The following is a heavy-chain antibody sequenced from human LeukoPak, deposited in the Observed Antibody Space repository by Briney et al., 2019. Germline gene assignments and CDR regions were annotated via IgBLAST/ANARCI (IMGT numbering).Heavy chain of an antibody. J-gene: IGHJ4*02. V-gene: IGHV3-23*01. CDR3: ARVNYGSGSYYNDY. Sequence: GGSLRLSCAASGFTFSSYAMSWVRQAPGKGLEWVSGISTNGGSTSYADSVKGRFTISRDNAKNTLYLQMNSLRAEDTAVYYCARVNYGSGSYYNDYWGQGTLVTVSS. CDR2: ISTNGGST. CDR1: GFTFSSYA. D-gene: IGHD3-10*01.